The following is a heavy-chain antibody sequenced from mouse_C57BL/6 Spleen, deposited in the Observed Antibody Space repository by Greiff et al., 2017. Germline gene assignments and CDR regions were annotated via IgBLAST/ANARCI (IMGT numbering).Heavy chain of an antibody. D-gene: IGHD2-4*01. J-gene: IGHJ1*03. CDR3: ARLGYDYDDGV. V-gene: IGHV1-69*01. CDR2: LDPSDSYT. CDR1: GYTFTSYW. Sequence: QVQLQQPGAELVMPGASVKLSCKASGYTFTSYWMHWVKQRPGQGLEWIGELDPSDSYTNYNQKFKGKSTLTVDKSSSTAYMQLSSLTSEDSAVYYSARLGYDYDDGVWGTGTTVTVSS.